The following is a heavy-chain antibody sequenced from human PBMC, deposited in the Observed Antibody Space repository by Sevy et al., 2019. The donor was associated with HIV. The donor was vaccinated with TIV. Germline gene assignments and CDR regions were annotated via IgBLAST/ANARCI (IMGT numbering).Heavy chain of an antibody. J-gene: IGHJ4*02. CDR2: IRSEVYGGTT. V-gene: IGHV3-49*03. CDR1: GFTFGEYS. CDR3: TRGRRVYADYGVDY. D-gene: IGHD4-17*01. Sequence: SLRLSCTASGFTFGEYSMSWFRQAPGKGLEWVSFIRSEVYGGTTEYDASVKGRFTISRDDSKSIAYLQMSSLKTEDTAVYYCTRGRRVYADYGVDYWGQGTLVTVSS.